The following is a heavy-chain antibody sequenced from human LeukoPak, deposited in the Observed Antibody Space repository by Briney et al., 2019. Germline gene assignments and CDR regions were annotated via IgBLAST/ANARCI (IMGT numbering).Heavy chain of an antibody. Sequence: PSETLSLTCAVYGGSFSGYYWSWIRQPPGKGLEWIGEINHSGSTNYNPSLKSRVTISVDTSKNQFSLKLSSVTAADTAVYYCARTLDEGTLDYWGQGTLVTVSS. V-gene: IGHV4-34*01. CDR1: GGSFSGYY. J-gene: IGHJ4*02. CDR2: INHSGST. CDR3: ARTLDEGTLDY. D-gene: IGHD1-1*01.